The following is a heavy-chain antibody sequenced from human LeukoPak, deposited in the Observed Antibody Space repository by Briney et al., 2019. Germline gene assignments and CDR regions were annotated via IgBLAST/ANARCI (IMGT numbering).Heavy chain of an antibody. V-gene: IGHV1-46*01. CDR3: ALGEPDIGARPRAQEQVPH. J-gene: IGHJ4*02. D-gene: IGHD6-6*01. CDR2: INPSGGST. CDR1: GYTFTSYY. Sequence: GASVKASCKASGYTFTSYYMHWVRQAPGQGLEWMGIINPSGGSTSYAQKFQGRVTMTRDMSTSTVYMELSSLRSEDTAVYYCALGEPDIGARPRAQEQVPHWGQGTLVTVSS.